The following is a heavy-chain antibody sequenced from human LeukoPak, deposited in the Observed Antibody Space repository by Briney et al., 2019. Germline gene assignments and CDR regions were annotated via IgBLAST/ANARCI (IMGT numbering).Heavy chain of an antibody. J-gene: IGHJ4*02. D-gene: IGHD5-24*01. Sequence: SETLSLTCTVSGDSISSSNYYWGWIRQPPGKGLEWIGNIYYSGSTYYNPSLKSRVTISVDTSKNQFSLKLSSVTAADTAVYYCARGGRDGFDYWGQGTLVTVSS. CDR1: GDSISSSNYY. CDR2: IYYSGST. CDR3: ARGGRDGFDY. V-gene: IGHV4-39*07.